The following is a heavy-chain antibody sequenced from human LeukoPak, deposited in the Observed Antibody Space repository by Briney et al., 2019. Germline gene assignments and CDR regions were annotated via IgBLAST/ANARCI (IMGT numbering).Heavy chain of an antibody. CDR3: ARLKIPYCGGDCYIGFDP. CDR1: GYILSSYN. CDR2: INPNSGGT. V-gene: IGHV1-2*02. Sequence: ASVKVSCKASGYILSSYNMHWVRQAPGQGLEWMGWINPNSGGTNYAQKFQGRVTMTRDTSISTAYMELSRLRSDDTAVYYCARLKIPYCGGDCYIGFDPWGQGTLVTVSS. J-gene: IGHJ5*02. D-gene: IGHD2-21*02.